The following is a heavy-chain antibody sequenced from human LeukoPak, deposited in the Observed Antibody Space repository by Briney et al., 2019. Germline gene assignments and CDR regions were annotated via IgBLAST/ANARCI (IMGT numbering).Heavy chain of an antibody. J-gene: IGHJ3*01. Sequence: GTSLRLSCAASGFTFSTYAMHRVRQAPGKGLEWVAVISQNGNEKYYTDSVKGRFTISRDNSMSTLYLQMNTLRGEDTAIYYCARERCVVGACGAFDVWGQGTMATVSS. CDR3: ARERCVVGACGAFDV. V-gene: IGHV3-30*04. CDR1: GFTFSTYA. CDR2: ISQNGNEK. D-gene: IGHD1-26*01.